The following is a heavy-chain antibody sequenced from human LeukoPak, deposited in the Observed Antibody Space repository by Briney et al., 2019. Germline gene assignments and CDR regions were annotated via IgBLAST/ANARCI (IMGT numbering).Heavy chain of an antibody. CDR2: IYYSGST. V-gene: IGHV4-61*01. CDR1: GGSVTSGSYY. Sequence: SETLSLTCTVSGGSVTSGSYYWSWIRQPPGKGLEWIGYIYYSGSTNYNPSLKSRVTISVDTSKNQFSLKLSSVTAADTAVYYCARLYYDILTGYYSTFDYWGQGTLVTVSS. J-gene: IGHJ4*02. D-gene: IGHD3-9*01. CDR3: ARLYYDILTGYYSTFDY.